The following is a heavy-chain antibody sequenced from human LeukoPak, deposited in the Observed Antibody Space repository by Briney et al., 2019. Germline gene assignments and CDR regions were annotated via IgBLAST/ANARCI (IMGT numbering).Heavy chain of an antibody. D-gene: IGHD6-19*01. CDR1: GFTFSSYG. CDR2: ISYDGSNK. V-gene: IGHV3-30*18. CDR3: AKGRIAVAGFDY. J-gene: IGHJ4*02. Sequence: GGSLRLSCAASGFTFSSYGMHWVRQAPGKGLEWVAVISYDGSNKYYADSVKGRFTISRDNSKNTLYLQMNSLRAEDTAVYYCAKGRIAVAGFDYWGQGTLVTVSS.